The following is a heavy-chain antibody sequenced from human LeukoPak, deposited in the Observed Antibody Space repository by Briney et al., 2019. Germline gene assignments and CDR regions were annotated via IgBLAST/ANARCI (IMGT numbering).Heavy chain of an antibody. CDR1: GGSFSGYY. CDR3: ARGLADSRYYYYYYGMDV. J-gene: IGHJ6*02. V-gene: IGHV4-34*01. CDR2: INHSGST. D-gene: IGHD2-21*01. Sequence: SETLSLTCAVYGGSFSGYYWSWIRQPPGKGLEWIGEINHSGSTNYDPSLKSRVTISVDTSKSQFSLKLSSVTAADTAVYYCARGLADSRYYYYYYGMDVWGQGTTVTVSS.